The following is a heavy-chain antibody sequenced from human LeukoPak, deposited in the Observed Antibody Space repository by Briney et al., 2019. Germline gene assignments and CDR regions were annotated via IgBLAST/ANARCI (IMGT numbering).Heavy chain of an antibody. CDR1: GGSISSGSYY. CDR3: ARTTYYYDSSGYGFGY. J-gene: IGHJ4*02. V-gene: IGHV4-61*02. Sequence: SETLSLTCTVSGGSISSGSYYWSWIRQPAGKGLEWIGRIYTSGSTNYNPSLKSRVTISVDTSKNQFSLKLSSVTAADTAVYYCARTTYYYDSSGYGFGYWGQGTLVTVSS. CDR2: IYTSGST. D-gene: IGHD3-22*01.